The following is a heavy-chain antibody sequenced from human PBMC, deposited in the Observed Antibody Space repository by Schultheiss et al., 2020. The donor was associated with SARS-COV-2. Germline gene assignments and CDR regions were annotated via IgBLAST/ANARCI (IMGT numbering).Heavy chain of an antibody. J-gene: IGHJ6*02. CDR2: IYYSGST. CDR3: AKGQNSYYYGMDV. CDR1: GGSISSSSYY. V-gene: IGHV4-39*01. Sequence: SETLSLTCTVSGGSISSSSYYWGWIRQPPGKGLEWIGSIYYSGSTYYNPSLKSRVTISVDTSKNQFSLKLSSVTAADTAVYYCAKGQNSYYYGMDVWGQGTTVTVSS.